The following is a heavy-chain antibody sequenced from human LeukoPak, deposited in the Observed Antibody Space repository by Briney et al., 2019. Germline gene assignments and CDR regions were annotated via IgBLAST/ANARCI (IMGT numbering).Heavy chain of an antibody. V-gene: IGHV3-7*01. J-gene: IGHJ4*02. CDR2: IKEDGSEK. CDR3: ARWTSG. CDR1: GFTFNNYW. D-gene: IGHD3/OR15-3a*01. Sequence: PRGSLRLSCAASGFTFNNYWMSWVRQAPGKGLEWVASIKEDGSEKYYVDSVKGRFTISRDNAKNSLYLQMNSLSAEDTAVYYCARWTSGWGQGTLVTVSS.